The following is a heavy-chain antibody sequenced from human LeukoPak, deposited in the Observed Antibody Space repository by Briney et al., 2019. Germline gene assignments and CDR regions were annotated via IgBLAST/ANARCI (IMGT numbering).Heavy chain of an antibody. CDR1: GFTFSSYA. V-gene: IGHV3-23*01. CDR3: AKVLTVTGLFNVDY. J-gene: IGHJ4*02. CDR2: ISGSGGDT. D-gene: IGHD4-17*01. Sequence: PGGSLRLTCAASGFTFSSYAMSWVRQAPGKGLEWVSGISGSGGDTYYAASVKGRFTISRDNSKNTLYLQMNSLTAEDTAVYYCAKVLTVTGLFNVDYWGQGTLVTVSS.